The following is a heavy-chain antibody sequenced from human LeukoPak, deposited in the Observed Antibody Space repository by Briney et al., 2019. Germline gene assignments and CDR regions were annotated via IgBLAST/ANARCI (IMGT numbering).Heavy chain of an antibody. CDR1: GYRFTSYG. CDR2: ISAYNGNT. Sequence: ASVKVSCKASGYRFTSYGITWVRQAPGQGLEWMGWISAYNGNTNYAQKLQGRVTMTTDTSTSTAYMELRSLRSDDTAVYYCARRYYDSSGYYYFYYFDYWGQGTLVTVSS. CDR3: ARRYYDSSGYYYFYYFDY. J-gene: IGHJ4*02. V-gene: IGHV1-18*01. D-gene: IGHD3-22*01.